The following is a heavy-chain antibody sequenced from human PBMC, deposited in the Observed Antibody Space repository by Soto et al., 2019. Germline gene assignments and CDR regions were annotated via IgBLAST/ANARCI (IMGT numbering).Heavy chain of an antibody. CDR3: ARVGIVLEDWFXP. D-gene: IGHD2-15*01. V-gene: IGHV1-3*01. Sequence: ASVKVSCKASGYTFTIYSMHWVRQAPGQRLEWMGWINAGNGNTKYSQKFQGRVTITRDTSASTAYMELSSLRSEDTAVYYCARVGIVLEDWFXPWGQGTLVXVSS. CDR1: GYTFTIYS. J-gene: IGHJ5*02. CDR2: INAGNGNT.